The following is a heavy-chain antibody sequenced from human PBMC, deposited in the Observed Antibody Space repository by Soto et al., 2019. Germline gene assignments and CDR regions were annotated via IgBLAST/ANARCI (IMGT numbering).Heavy chain of an antibody. J-gene: IGHJ3*02. D-gene: IGHD5-12*01. CDR3: ATYEALDAFDI. CDR1: GFTFSSYS. CDR2: ISSSSSYI. V-gene: IGHV3-21*01. Sequence: GGSLRLSCAASGFTFSSYSMNWVRQAPGKGLEWVSSISSSSSYIYYADSVKGRFTIPRDNAKNSLYLQMNSLRAEDTAVYYCATYEALDAFDIWGQGTMVTVSS.